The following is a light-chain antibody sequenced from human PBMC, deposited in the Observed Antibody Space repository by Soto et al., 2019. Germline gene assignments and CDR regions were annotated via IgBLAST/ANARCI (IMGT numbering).Light chain of an antibody. Sequence: IVLTQSPGTLSLSPGERATLSCGASQSVTNNFLAWYQQKPGQAPRLLIYGASSRATGVPDRFSGSGSGTDFTLTISRREPGDFAVYYCQQYGTPLFTVGPGTKVDIK. CDR3: QQYGTPLFT. CDR1: QSVTNNF. CDR2: GAS. J-gene: IGKJ3*01. V-gene: IGKV3-20*01.